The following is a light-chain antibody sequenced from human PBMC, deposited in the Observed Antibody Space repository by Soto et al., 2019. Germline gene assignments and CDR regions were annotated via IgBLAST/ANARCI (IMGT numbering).Light chain of an antibody. CDR2: EVS. CDR3: SSYTSSSTLE. CDR1: SSDVGGYNY. Sequence: QSALTQPASVSGSPGQSITISCTGTSSDVGGYNYVSWYQQHPGKAPKLMIYEVSNRPSGVSNRFSGSKSGNTASLTISGLQAEDEADYYCSSYTSSSTLEFGGGPSSPS. J-gene: IGLJ2*01. V-gene: IGLV2-14*01.